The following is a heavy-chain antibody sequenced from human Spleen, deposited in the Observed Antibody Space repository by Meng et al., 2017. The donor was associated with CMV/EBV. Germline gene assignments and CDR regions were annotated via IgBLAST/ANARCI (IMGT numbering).Heavy chain of an antibody. CDR3: ARGGYDFWSGYYAY. CDR1: GFTFSSYW. J-gene: IGHJ4*02. CDR2: INSDGSNT. V-gene: IGHV3-74*01. Sequence: GGSLRLSCAASGFTFSSYWMSWVRQAPGKGLVWVSRINSDGSNTYYADSVKGRFTISRDNTKNTLYLQLNSLRAEDTAVYYCARGGYDFWSGYYAYWGQGTLVTVSS. D-gene: IGHD3-3*01.